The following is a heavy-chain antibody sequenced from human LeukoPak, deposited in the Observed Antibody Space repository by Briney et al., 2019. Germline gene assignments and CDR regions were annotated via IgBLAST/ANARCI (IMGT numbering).Heavy chain of an antibody. CDR2: IIPIFGKA. D-gene: IGHD4-23*01. Sequence: SVTVSCKASGGTFSSYAISWVRQAPGQGLEWMGGIIPIFGKANYEQKFQGRVTITTDESTSKAYMELSNLKSEDTGVYYCGRGGYDYGGNTTPCDLWGGGTLVTVSS. V-gene: IGHV1-69*05. CDR3: GRGGYDYGGNTTPCDL. CDR1: GGTFSSYA. J-gene: IGHJ2*01.